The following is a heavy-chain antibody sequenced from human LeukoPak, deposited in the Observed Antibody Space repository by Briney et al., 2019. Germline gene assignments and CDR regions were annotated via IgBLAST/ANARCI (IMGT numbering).Heavy chain of an antibody. J-gene: IGHJ4*02. D-gene: IGHD3-16*01. CDR1: GYTFTGYY. V-gene: IGHV1-2*02. CDR3: ARAKTLQSLDY. Sequence: ASVKVSCKASGYTFTGYYMNWVRQAPGQGLEWMGWINPNSGGTNYAQKFQGRVTMTRDTSISTDYMELSRLRSDDTAIYYCARAKTLQSLDYWGQGTLVTVSS. CDR2: INPNSGGT.